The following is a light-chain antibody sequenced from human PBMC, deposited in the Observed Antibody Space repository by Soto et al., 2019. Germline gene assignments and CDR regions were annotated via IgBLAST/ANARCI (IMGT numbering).Light chain of an antibody. Sequence: EIVLTQSPATRSLSPGERATLSCRASQSVSRSYLAWYQQKPGQAPRLLIYGASSRATGIPDRFSGSGSGTDFTLTISRLEPEDCAVYYCQQYGSSPPYTFGQGTKLEIK. CDR3: QQYGSSPPYT. V-gene: IGKV3-20*01. CDR2: GAS. CDR1: QSVSRSY. J-gene: IGKJ2*01.